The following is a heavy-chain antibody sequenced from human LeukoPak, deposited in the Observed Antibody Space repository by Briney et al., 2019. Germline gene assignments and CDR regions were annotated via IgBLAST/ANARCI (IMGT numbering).Heavy chain of an antibody. J-gene: IGHJ4*02. CDR3: AREDQYNYGSGAFDY. D-gene: IGHD5-18*01. CDR2: IYYSGST. V-gene: IGHV4-30-4*01. CDR1: GASISSGDYY. Sequence: SETLSLTCTVSGASISSGDYYWSWLRQPPGKGLEWIGYIYYSGSTYYNPSLKSRVTITVDTSKNQFSLKLNSVTVADTAVYYCAREDQYNYGSGAFDYWGQGTLVTVSS.